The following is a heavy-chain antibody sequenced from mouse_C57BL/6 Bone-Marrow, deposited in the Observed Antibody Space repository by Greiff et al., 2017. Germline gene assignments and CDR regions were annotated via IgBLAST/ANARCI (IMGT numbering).Heavy chain of an antibody. J-gene: IGHJ3*01. CDR1: GFTFSSYA. V-gene: IGHV5-4*01. CDR2: ISDGGSYT. CDR3: AREPQFAY. Sequence: EVQVVESGGGLVKPGGSLKLSCAASGFTFSSYAMSWVRQTPEKRLEWVATISDGGSYTYYPDNVKGRFTISRDNAKNNLYLQMSHLKSEDTAMYYCAREPQFAYWGQGTLVTVSA.